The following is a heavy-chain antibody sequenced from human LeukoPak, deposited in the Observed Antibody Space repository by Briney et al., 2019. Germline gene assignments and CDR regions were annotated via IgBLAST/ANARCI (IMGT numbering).Heavy chain of an antibody. Sequence: GGSLRLSCAASGFTFSSYGMHWVRQAPGKGLEWVAFIRYDGSNKYYADSVKGRFTISRDNSKNTLYLQMNSLRAEDTAVYYCAKDATDNIVVVPAASYYMDVWGKGTTVTVSS. CDR1: GFTFSSYG. CDR2: IRYDGSNK. V-gene: IGHV3-30*02. J-gene: IGHJ6*03. CDR3: AKDATDNIVVVPAASYYMDV. D-gene: IGHD2-2*01.